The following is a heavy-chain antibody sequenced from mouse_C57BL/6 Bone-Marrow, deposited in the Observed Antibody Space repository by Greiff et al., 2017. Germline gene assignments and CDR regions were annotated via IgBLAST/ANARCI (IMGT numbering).Heavy chain of an antibody. D-gene: IGHD2-5*01. V-gene: IGHV5-17*01. Sequence: DVKLVESGGGLVKPGGSLKLSCAASGFTFSDYGMHWVRQAPEKGLEWVAYISSGSSSIYYADTVKGRFTIPRDNAKNTLFLQMTSLRSEDTAMYYCERGYYSNYGGYAMDYWGQGTSVTVSS. J-gene: IGHJ4*01. CDR1: GFTFSDYG. CDR2: ISSGSSSI. CDR3: ERGYYSNYGGYAMDY.